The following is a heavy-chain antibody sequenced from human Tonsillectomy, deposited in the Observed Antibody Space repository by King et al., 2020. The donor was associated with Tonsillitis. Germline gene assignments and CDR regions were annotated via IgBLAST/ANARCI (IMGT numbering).Heavy chain of an antibody. CDR1: GGSITPYY. CDR3: AKGPWGFAENSYYGMEV. D-gene: IGHD3-10*01. CDR2: IFSSGHT. Sequence: QLQESGPGLVKPSETLSLTCSVSGGSITPYYWSWVRQPAGKGLEWRGRIFSSGHTNYNPSLKGRLTMSVDTSNNQFSLKLTSVTAADTAVYFCAKGPWGFAENSYYGMEVWGQGTTVTVSS. J-gene: IGHJ6*02. V-gene: IGHV4-4*07.